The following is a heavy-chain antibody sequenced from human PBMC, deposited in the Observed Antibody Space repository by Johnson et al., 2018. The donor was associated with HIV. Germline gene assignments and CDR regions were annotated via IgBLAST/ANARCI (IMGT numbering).Heavy chain of an antibody. D-gene: IGHD2-15*01. Sequence: VQLVESGGGLVQPGGSMRLSCAASGFTVSDYYMSWVRQAPGKGLEWVSLISTGGSPYYADSVKGRFTISRDNSKNTLYLQMNSLRAEDTAVYYCARDHLRRSHAFDIWGQGTMVTVSS. CDR2: ISTGGSP. V-gene: IGHV3-66*01. CDR3: ARDHLRRSHAFDI. CDR1: GFTVSDYY. J-gene: IGHJ3*02.